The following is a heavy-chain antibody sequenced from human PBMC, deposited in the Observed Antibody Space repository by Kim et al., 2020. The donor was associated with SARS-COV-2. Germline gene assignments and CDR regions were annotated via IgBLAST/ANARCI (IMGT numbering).Heavy chain of an antibody. CDR3: AKSGGYYDSSGYDY. CDR1: GFTFSSYA. J-gene: IGHJ4*02. D-gene: IGHD3-22*01. V-gene: IGHV3-23*03. CDR2: IYSGGSST. Sequence: GGSLRLSCAASGFTFSSYAMSWVRQAPGKGLEWVSVIYSGGSSTYYADSVKGRFTISRDNSKNTLYLQMNSLRAEDTAVYYCAKSGGYYDSSGYDYWGQGTLVTVSS.